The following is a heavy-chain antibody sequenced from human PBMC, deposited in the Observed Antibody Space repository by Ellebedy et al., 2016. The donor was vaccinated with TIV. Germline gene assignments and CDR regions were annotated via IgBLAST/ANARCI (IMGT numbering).Heavy chain of an antibody. Sequence: GESLKISCKGSGYSFSSNWIGWVRQMPGKGLEWMGIIYPGDSDTRYSPSFQGQVTILADKSISTAYLQWSSLKASDTAMYYCARRTGVAVGATPFDYWGQGTLVTVSS. CDR2: IYPGDSDT. CDR3: ARRTGVAVGATPFDY. D-gene: IGHD1-26*01. V-gene: IGHV5-51*01. CDR1: GYSFSSNW. J-gene: IGHJ4*02.